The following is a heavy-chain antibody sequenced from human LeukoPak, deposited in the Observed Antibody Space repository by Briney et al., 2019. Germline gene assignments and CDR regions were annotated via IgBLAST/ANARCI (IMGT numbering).Heavy chain of an antibody. CDR2: IYYSGST. CDR3: ARDLSDYYGSGSYRPIDAFDI. Sequence: SETLSLTCTVSGGSISSSSYYWGWIRQPPGKGLEWTGSIYYSGSTYYNPSLKSRVTISIDTSKNQFSLKLSPVTAADTAVYYCARDLSDYYGSGSYRPIDAFDIWGQGTMVTVSS. CDR1: GGSISSSSYY. D-gene: IGHD3-10*01. V-gene: IGHV4-39*07. J-gene: IGHJ3*02.